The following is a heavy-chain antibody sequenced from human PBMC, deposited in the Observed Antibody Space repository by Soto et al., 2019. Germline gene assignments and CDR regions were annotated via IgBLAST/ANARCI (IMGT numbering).Heavy chain of an antibody. CDR3: ARAHYGPSGYYFDS. J-gene: IGHJ4*02. D-gene: IGHD3-22*01. V-gene: IGHV4-4*02. CDR1: GASIKSDTW. CDR2: IYHNGRA. Sequence: SETLSLTCDVSGASIKSDTWWTWVRQSPGKGLEWIGEIYHNGRAFDNPSLKSRVTISVDKSKNQFSLSLNSVTAADTAIYYCARAHYGPSGYYFDSWGQGTLVTVSS.